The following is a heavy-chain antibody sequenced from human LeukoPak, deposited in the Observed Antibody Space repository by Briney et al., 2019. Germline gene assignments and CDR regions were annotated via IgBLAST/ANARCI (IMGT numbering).Heavy chain of an antibody. CDR3: ARRGVVPAAKGAFDI. Sequence: SETLSLPCTVSGGSISTSSYYWAWIRQPPGKGLEWIGSMYYTGSTYYNPSLKSRSTISIDTSNNQFSLKLSSVTAADTAVYYCARRGVVPAAKGAFDIWGQGTMVTVSS. J-gene: IGHJ3*02. CDR1: GGSISTSSYY. V-gene: IGHV4-39*07. D-gene: IGHD2-2*01. CDR2: MYYTGST.